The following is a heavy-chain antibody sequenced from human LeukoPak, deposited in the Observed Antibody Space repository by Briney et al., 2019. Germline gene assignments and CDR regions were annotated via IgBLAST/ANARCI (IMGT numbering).Heavy chain of an antibody. Sequence: PSQTLSLTCTVSGGSISSGSYYWSWIRQPAGKGLEWIGRIYTSGSTNCNPSLKSRVTISVDTSKNQFSLKLSSVTAADTAVYYCARSYGSGSSAGYWGQGTLVTVSS. D-gene: IGHD3-10*01. J-gene: IGHJ4*02. V-gene: IGHV4-61*02. CDR2: IYTSGST. CDR3: ARSYGSGSSAGY. CDR1: GGSISSGSYY.